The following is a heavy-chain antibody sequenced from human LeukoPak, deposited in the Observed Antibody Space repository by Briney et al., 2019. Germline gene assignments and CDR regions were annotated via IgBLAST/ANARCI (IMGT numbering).Heavy chain of an antibody. CDR3: ARDETSGVFDY. V-gene: IGHV4-4*07. D-gene: IGHD3-16*01. CDR2: IYTSGST. Sequence: PSETLSFTCTVFGGSISSYYWSWIRQPAGNGLEWIGRIYTSGSTNYNPSLKSRVTMSVDTSKNQFSLKLSSVTAADTAVYYCARDETSGVFDYWGQGTLVTVSS. J-gene: IGHJ4*02. CDR1: GGSISSYY.